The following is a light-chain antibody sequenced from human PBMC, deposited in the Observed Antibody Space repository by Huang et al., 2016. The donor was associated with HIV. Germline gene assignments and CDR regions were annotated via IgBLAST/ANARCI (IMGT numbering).Light chain of an antibody. J-gene: IGKJ4*01. Sequence: DIVMTQTPLSLAVTPGQPASISCKSSQSLLDSDGKTYLHWYLQKPGQSPHLLIYEVASRSSGVPDRFIGSGSGTDFTLKISRVEAEDVGIYYCMQGIELETFGGGTKLEIK. CDR2: EVA. CDR3: MQGIELET. CDR1: QSLLDSDGKTY. V-gene: IGKV2-29*02.